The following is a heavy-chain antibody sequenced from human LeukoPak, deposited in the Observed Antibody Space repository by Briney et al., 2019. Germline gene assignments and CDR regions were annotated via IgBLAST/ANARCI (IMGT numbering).Heavy chain of an antibody. Sequence: ASVKVSCKVSGYTLTELSMHWVRQAPGKGLEWMGGFDPEDGETIYAQKFQGRVTMTEDTSTDTAYMELSSLRSEDTAVYYCATAVLDYYYDSSGQFDYWGQGTLVTVSS. CDR3: ATAVLDYYYDSSGQFDY. J-gene: IGHJ4*02. V-gene: IGHV1-24*01. CDR2: FDPEDGET. CDR1: GYTLTELS. D-gene: IGHD3-22*01.